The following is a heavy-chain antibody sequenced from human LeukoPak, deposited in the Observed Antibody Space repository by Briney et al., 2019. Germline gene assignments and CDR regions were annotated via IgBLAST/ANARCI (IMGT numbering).Heavy chain of an antibody. V-gene: IGHV3-74*01. J-gene: IGHJ4*02. CDR3: AKDLHTSTFTDGY. CDR2: INPDGSIA. D-gene: IGHD2-2*01. CDR1: GFTLSIYW. Sequence: GGSLRLSCVGSGFTLSIYWMYWIRQSPGKGLLWVARINPDGSIADYTDSVKGRFTVSRDNSANTLYLQMNSLRAGDTAVYYCAKDLHTSTFTDGYWGQGTLVTVSS.